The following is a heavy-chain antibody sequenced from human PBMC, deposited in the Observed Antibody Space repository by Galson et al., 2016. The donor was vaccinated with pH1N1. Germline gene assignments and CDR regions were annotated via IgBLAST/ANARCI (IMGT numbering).Heavy chain of an antibody. CDR3: ARMGVASGGRYYYGMDV. CDR2: IDWDDEK. D-gene: IGHD3-10*01. Sequence: PALVKPTQTLKLTCTFSGFSLSTFGVRVSWIRQSPGKALEWLARIDWDDEKFYSPSQKTRLTISKDTSKDQVVLTMTNMDPVDTGTYYCARMGVASGGRYYYGMDVWGQGTTVTVSS. J-gene: IGHJ6*02. CDR1: GFSLSTFGVR. V-gene: IGHV2-70*04.